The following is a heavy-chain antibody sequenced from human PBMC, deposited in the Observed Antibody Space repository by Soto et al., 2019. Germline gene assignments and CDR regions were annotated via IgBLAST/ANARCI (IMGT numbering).Heavy chain of an antibody. D-gene: IGHD6-19*01. Sequence: PETLCPTWLISGDSMGSYFWGGSWQRAGKGLEWIGRMYVAGTTSYNPSLKSRVPMSVDTSKNRFSLRLSYVTAADTPVYYCARDGESSSGWFIFDHWGQGALGTV. V-gene: IGHV4-4*07. CDR3: ARDGESSSGWFIFDH. CDR1: GDSMGSYF. CDR2: MYVAGTT. J-gene: IGHJ4*02.